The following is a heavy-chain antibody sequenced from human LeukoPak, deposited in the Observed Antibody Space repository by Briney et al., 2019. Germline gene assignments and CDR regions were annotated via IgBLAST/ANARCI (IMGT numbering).Heavy chain of an antibody. Sequence: PGGSLRLSCAASGFTFSSYAMHWVRQAPGKGLEWVANIKQDGSEKYYVDSVKGRFTISRDNAKNSLYLQMNSLRAEDTAVYYCARVQEILWFGELLYDAFDIWGQGTMVTVSS. J-gene: IGHJ3*02. D-gene: IGHD3-10*01. V-gene: IGHV3-7*01. CDR1: GFTFSSYA. CDR3: ARVQEILWFGELLYDAFDI. CDR2: IKQDGSEK.